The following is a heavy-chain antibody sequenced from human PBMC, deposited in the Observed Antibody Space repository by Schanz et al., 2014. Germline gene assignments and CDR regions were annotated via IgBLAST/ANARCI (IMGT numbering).Heavy chain of an antibody. CDR2: ITRSGGGT. V-gene: IGHV3-64*04. CDR1: GFTFSSYA. Sequence: VQLVESGGYLVQPGGSLRLSCSASGFTFSSYAMHWVRQASGKGLEYVSAITRSGGGTYYSDSVKGRFTISRDNSENTLYLQMNSLRAEDTAVYYCAKQIHYDILTVTRNWGQGTLVTVSS. J-gene: IGHJ4*02. D-gene: IGHD3-9*01. CDR3: AKQIHYDILTVTRN.